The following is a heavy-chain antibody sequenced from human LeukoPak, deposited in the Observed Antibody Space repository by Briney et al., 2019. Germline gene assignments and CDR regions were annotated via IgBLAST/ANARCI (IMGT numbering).Heavy chain of an antibody. CDR3: ARGTSYYASGSYPDFDY. Sequence: GASVTVSCKASGYTFANYEIHWVRQATGQGLEWMAWVNPNSGNTNYAQKFQGRVTVTRNTFISTAYMDLGSLGFEDTAVYYCARGTSYYASGSYPDFDYWGQGTLVTVSS. V-gene: IGHV1-8*03. CDR2: VNPNSGNT. CDR1: GYTFANYE. J-gene: IGHJ4*02. D-gene: IGHD3-10*01.